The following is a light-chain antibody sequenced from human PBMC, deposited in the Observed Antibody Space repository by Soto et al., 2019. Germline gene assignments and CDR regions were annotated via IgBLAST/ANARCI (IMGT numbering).Light chain of an antibody. V-gene: IGKV3-15*01. Sequence: EIVMTQSPATLSVSPGERATLSCRASQTVSSKLAWYQQKPGQAPRLLIYDTSTRATGIPARFSRSGSGTEFTLTISGLQSEDFAVYYCQEYNNRSLTCGPGTEVDIK. J-gene: IGKJ3*01. CDR2: DTS. CDR3: QEYNNRSLT. CDR1: QTVSSK.